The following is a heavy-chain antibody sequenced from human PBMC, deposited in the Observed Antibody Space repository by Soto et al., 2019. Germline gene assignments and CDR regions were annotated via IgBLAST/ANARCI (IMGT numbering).Heavy chain of an antibody. J-gene: IGHJ6*04. D-gene: IGHD3-10*01. CDR2: IDNAGTDS. CDR3: ARGCFGPDV. CDR1: GFTLSGRS. Sequence: EVQLVESGGGLVQPGGSLRLSCAASGFTLSGRSMHWVRQAPGKGLVWVSGIDNAGTDSTYADSVKGRFTSSRDNAKNMLYIQMNSLRVEDTAVYYCARGCFGPDVWGKGTTVTVSS. V-gene: IGHV3-74*01.